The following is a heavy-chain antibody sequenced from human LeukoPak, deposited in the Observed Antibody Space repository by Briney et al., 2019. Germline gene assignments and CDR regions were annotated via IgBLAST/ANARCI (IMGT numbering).Heavy chain of an antibody. D-gene: IGHD6-19*01. CDR2: INANSGST. CDR1: GFAFSFYA. J-gene: IGHJ5*01. CDR3: AKPISGGLAVTADWFDP. V-gene: IGHV3-23*01. Sequence: PGGSLTLSCEASGFAFSFYAMSWLRQPPGKGLEWVSTINANSGSTSYAASVRGRFTISRDNSKNTLYLQPNTLRAEDTAVYYCAKPISGGLAVTADWFDPWGPGTLVAVSS.